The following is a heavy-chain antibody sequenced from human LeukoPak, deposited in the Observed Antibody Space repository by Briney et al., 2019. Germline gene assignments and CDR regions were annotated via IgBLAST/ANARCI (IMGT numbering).Heavy chain of an antibody. Sequence: SETLSLTCTVSGGSISSSSYYWGWIRQPPGKGLEWIGSIYYSGSTYYNPSLKSRVTISVDTSKNQFSLKLSSVTAADTAVYYCARGAVEEMATIQEAFDIWGQGTMVTVSS. D-gene: IGHD5-24*01. J-gene: IGHJ3*02. CDR2: IYYSGST. CDR3: ARGAVEEMATIQEAFDI. CDR1: GGSISSSSYY. V-gene: IGHV4-39*01.